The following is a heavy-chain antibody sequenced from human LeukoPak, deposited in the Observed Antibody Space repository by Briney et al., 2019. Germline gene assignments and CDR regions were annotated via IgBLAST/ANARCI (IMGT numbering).Heavy chain of an antibody. D-gene: IGHD3-10*01. J-gene: IGHJ4*02. V-gene: IGHV4-59*01. Sequence: SETLSPTCSVSDGSISSYYWSWIRQPPGKGLEWIGYIYYSGTTNYNPSLKSRLTISVDTSKNQFSLKLSSVTPADTAVYYCARVLWFGEFWYYFDYWGQGTLVTVSS. CDR3: ARVLWFGEFWYYFDY. CDR2: IYYSGTT. CDR1: DGSISSYY.